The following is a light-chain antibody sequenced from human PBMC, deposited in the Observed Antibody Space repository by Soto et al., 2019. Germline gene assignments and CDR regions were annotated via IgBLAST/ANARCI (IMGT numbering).Light chain of an antibody. V-gene: IGKV3-15*01. CDR3: QQYNNWPPDRT. Sequence: EIVMTQSPATLSVSPGERAPLSCRASQRVGGTLACYQQKPGQAPRLLIYGASTRATGIPARFSGSGSGTEFTLTISSLQSEDFAIYFCQQYNNWPPDRTFGQGTKVEIK. CDR2: GAS. CDR1: QRVGGT. J-gene: IGKJ1*01.